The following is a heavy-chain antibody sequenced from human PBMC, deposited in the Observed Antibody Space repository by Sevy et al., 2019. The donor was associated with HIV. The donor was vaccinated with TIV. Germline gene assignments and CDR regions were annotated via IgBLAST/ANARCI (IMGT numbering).Heavy chain of an antibody. CDR3: VRDPEWGAIDY. D-gene: IGHD3-16*01. CDR1: GLTFSSSW. J-gene: IGHJ4*02. CDR2: IQPDGSEK. Sequence: GGSLRLSCAVSGLTFSSSWMAWARQPPGKRLEWVAEIQPDGSEKYYVDSVKGRLTISRDNAKNFLYLQMDSLRVEDTAVYYCVRDPEWGAIDYWGQGILVTVSS. V-gene: IGHV3-7*01.